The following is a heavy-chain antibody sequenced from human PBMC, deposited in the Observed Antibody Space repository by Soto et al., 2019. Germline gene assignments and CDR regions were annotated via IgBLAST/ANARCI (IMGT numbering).Heavy chain of an antibody. D-gene: IGHD3-10*01. Sequence: GGSLRLSCAASGFTFSSYWIHWVRQAPWKGLVWVSHINSDGISTSYADSVKGRFTISRDNAKNTLYLQMNSLRAGDTAVYYCARDGGKKYGLAYWGQGMLVTVSS. CDR3: ARDGGKKYGLAY. CDR1: GFTFSSYW. V-gene: IGHV3-74*01. CDR2: INSDGIST. J-gene: IGHJ4*02.